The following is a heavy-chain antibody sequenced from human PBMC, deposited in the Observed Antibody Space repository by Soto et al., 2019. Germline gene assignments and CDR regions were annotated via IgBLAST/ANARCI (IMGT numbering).Heavy chain of an antibody. CDR3: ARGYEYSSSDHDAFEI. CDR2: MNPNSGNT. J-gene: IGHJ3*02. CDR1: GYTFTSYD. V-gene: IGHV1-8*01. Sequence: ASVKVSCKASGYTFTSYDINWVRQATGQGLEWMGWMNPNSGNTGYAQKFQGRVTMTRNTSISTAYMELSSLRSEDTAVYYCARGYEYSSSDHDAFEIWGQGTMVTVSS. D-gene: IGHD6-6*01.